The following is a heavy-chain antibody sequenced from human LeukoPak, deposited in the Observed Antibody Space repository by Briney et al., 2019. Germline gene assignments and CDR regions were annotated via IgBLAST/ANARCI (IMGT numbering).Heavy chain of an antibody. Sequence: GRSLRPSCAASGFILTTYPMYWVRQAPGKGLEWVTVISCDGSNEYYADSVRGRFTISRDNSKNTLYLQMNSLRPEDTAVYYCARESRFRFDYWGQGTLVTVSS. V-gene: IGHV3-30*04. CDR2: ISCDGSNE. CDR3: ARESRFRFDY. J-gene: IGHJ4*02. CDR1: GFILTTYP. D-gene: IGHD2-21*01.